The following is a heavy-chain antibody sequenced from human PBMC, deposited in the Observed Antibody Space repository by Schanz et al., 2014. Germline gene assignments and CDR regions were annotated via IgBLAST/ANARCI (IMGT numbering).Heavy chain of an antibody. D-gene: IGHD2-2*01. CDR2: IYYSGST. V-gene: IGHV4-59*01. Sequence: QVQLQESGPGLVKPSETLSLTSTVSSASIRTYYWSWIRQPPGKGLEWIGYIYYSGSTTYNPSLKSRVTISVDTSKKQFSLNLSSVTAADTAVYYCARGRVVPAAPEFDYWGQGILVTVSS. J-gene: IGHJ4*02. CDR3: ARGRVVPAAPEFDY. CDR1: SASIRTYY.